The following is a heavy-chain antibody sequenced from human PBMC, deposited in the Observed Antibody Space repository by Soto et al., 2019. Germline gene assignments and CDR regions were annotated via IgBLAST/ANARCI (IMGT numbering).Heavy chain of an antibody. CDR3: ARGWGTIFDS. J-gene: IGHJ4*02. CDR1: GGLISGYY. Sequence: QVQLQQWGAGLLKPSETLSLTCAVYGGLISGYYWSWIRQPPGKGLEWIGEINQSGSINYNPSPTSRVTISVDTSKSQSSLKLSSVPASDSAVYYCARGWGTIFDSWGQGSLVTVSS. V-gene: IGHV4-34*01. D-gene: IGHD7-27*01. CDR2: INQSGSI.